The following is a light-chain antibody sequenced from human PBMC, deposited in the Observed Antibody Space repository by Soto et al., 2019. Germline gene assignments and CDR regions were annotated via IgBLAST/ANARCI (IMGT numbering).Light chain of an antibody. Sequence: DIVMTQSPDSLAVSLGERATINCKSSQSLLYSSNNKNYLAWYQQKPGQPPKLPINWASTRESGVPDRFSGAGSGIEFTLTISSLQAEDGAVYYCQQYHSTPGTFGQGTKVEIK. J-gene: IGKJ1*01. CDR3: QQYHSTPGT. CDR1: QSLLYSSNNKNY. CDR2: WAS. V-gene: IGKV4-1*01.